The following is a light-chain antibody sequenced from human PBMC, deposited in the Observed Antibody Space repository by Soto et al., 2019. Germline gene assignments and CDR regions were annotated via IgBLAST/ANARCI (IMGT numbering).Light chain of an antibody. V-gene: IGKV2-40*01. J-gene: IGKJ2*01. CDR2: TLS. CDR1: QSLLDSDDGNTY. Sequence: DIVMTQTPLSLPVTPGEPASISCRSSQSLLDSDDGNTYLDWYLQKPGQSPQLLIYTLSYRAYGVPARFSGSGSGTDFTLKISRVEAEDVGVYYCMQRIEFPYTFGQGTKLEIK. CDR3: MQRIEFPYT.